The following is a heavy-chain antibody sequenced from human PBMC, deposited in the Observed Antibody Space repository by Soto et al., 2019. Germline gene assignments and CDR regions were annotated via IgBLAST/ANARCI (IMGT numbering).Heavy chain of an antibody. Sequence: GESLKISCKGSGYSFTSYWIGWVRQMPGKGLEWMGIIYPGDSDTRYSPSFQGQVTISADKSISTAYLQWSSLKASDTAMYYCARGFCSSTSCYVPLCKYWGKGHLVTVSS. CDR1: GYSFTSYW. CDR3: ARGFCSSTSCYVPLCKY. V-gene: IGHV5-51*01. D-gene: IGHD2-2*01. J-gene: IGHJ4*02. CDR2: IYPGDSDT.